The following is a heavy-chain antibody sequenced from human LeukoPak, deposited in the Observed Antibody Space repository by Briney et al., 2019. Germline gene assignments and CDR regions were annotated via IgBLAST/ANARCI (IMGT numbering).Heavy chain of an antibody. D-gene: IGHD6-6*01. CDR3: AREYSSSSGRRAFDI. CDR1: GGSISGYY. V-gene: IGHV4-59*08. Sequence: SETLCFTCTVSGGSISGYYWSWIRQPPGKGLEWIGYIYYSGSTNYNPSLKSRLTISIDTSENQFSLKLSSVTAADTAVYYCAREYSSSSGRRAFDIWGQGTMVTVSS. J-gene: IGHJ3*02. CDR2: IYYSGST.